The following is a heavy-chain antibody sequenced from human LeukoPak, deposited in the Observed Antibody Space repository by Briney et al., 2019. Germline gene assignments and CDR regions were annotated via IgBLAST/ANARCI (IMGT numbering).Heavy chain of an antibody. CDR2: ICYSGST. V-gene: IGHV4-31*03. CDR1: GVSVSSGGYY. D-gene: IGHD2-2*01. Sequence: KSSETLSLTCTVSGVSVSSGGYYWSWIRQHPGKGLEWIGYICYSGSTYYNPSLKSRLTISVDTSKNQFSLKLSSVTAADTAVYYCASTSYNYYFDYWGQGTLVTVSS. CDR3: ASTSYNYYFDY. J-gene: IGHJ4*02.